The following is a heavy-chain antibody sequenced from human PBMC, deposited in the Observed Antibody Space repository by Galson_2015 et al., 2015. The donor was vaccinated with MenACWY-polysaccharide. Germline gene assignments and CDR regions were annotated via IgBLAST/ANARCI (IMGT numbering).Heavy chain of an antibody. Sequence: VTISVDTSKNQFSLKLTSVTVADTAVYYCARGDFWSGFPWDFWGQGTLVTVSS. J-gene: IGHJ4*02. D-gene: IGHD3-3*01. CDR3: ARGDFWSGFPWDF. V-gene: IGHV4-34*01.